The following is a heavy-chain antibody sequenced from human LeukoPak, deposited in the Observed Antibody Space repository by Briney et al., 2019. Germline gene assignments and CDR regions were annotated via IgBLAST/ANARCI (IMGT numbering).Heavy chain of an antibody. CDR2: ISYDGSNK. CDR1: GFTFSSYG. J-gene: IGHJ4*02. Sequence: GRSLRLSCAASGFTFSSYGMHWVRQGPGKGLEWVAVISYDGSNKYYADSVKGRFTISRDNSKNTLYLQMNSLRAEDTAVYYCAKVDTAMAFDYWGQGTLVTVSS. D-gene: IGHD5-18*01. V-gene: IGHV3-30*18. CDR3: AKVDTAMAFDY.